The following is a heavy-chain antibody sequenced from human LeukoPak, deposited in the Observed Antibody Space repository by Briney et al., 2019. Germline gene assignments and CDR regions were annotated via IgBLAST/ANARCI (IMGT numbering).Heavy chain of an antibody. CDR3: TREPVEMATLFSFDY. D-gene: IGHD5-24*01. CDR1: GFTFTNYG. Sequence: PGGSLRLSCATSGFTFTNYGMHWVRRAPGRGLEWVAVIWYDGSNTYYTDSAKGRFTISRDNSKNTLYLQMNSLRVEDTAVYYCTREPVEMATLFSFDYWGQGTLVTVS. V-gene: IGHV3-33*01. CDR2: IWYDGSNT. J-gene: IGHJ4*02.